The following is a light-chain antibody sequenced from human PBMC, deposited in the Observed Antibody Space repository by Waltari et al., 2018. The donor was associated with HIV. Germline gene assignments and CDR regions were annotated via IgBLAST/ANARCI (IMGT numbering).Light chain of an antibody. V-gene: IGKV4-1*01. J-gene: IGKJ3*01. CDR3: QQYETVPFT. CDR2: WAS. Sequence: DIVMTQSPESLTMSPGERATINCKTSRSVLSSSNNQNYLAWYQHKVGQSPKLLIYWASTRAPGVPERFSGGGSGTDFTLTIRGLQADDEAVYYCQQYETVPFTFGPGTTV. CDR1: RSVLSSSNNQNY.